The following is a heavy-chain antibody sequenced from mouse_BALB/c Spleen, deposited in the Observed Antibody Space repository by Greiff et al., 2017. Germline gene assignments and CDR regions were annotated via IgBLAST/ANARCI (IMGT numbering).Heavy chain of an antibody. J-gene: IGHJ2*01. CDR2: ISTYYGNT. V-gene: IGHV1-67*01. CDR1: GYTFTDYA. Sequence: QVQLQQSGPELVRPGVSVKISCKGSGYTFTDYAMHWVKQSHAKSLEWIGVISTYYGNTNSNQKFKGKATMTVDKSSSTAYMELARLTSEDSAIYYCARRGDGYPYFDYWGQGTTLTVSS. D-gene: IGHD2-3*01. CDR3: ARRGDGYPYFDY.